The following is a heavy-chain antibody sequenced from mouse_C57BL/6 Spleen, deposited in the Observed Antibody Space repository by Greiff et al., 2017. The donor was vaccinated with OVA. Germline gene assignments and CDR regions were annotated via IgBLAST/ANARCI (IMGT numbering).Heavy chain of an antibody. CDR1: GYSITSGYY. Sequence: EVKLMESGPGLVKPSQSLSLTCSVTGYSITSGYYWNWIRQFPGNKLEWMGYISYDGSNNYNPSLKNRISITRDTSKNQFFLKLNSVTTEDTATYYCASGLLYPLWYFDVWGTGTTVTVSS. V-gene: IGHV3-6*01. J-gene: IGHJ1*03. D-gene: IGHD2-12*01. CDR3: ASGLLYPLWYFDV. CDR2: ISYDGSN.